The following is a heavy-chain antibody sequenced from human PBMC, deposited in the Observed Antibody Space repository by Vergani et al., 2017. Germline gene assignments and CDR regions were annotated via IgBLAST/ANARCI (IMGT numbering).Heavy chain of an antibody. Sequence: QVQLQESGPGLVKPSGTLSLTCAVSGGSISSSNWWSSVRQPPGKGLEGIWEISPSWSTNYNPSLKSRVTISVDKSKNQFSLKVGSVTAADTAVYYCAAQYCSSTSCSGYFQHWGQGTLVTVSS. CDR3: AAQYCSSTSCSGYFQH. CDR2: ISPSWST. J-gene: IGHJ1*01. D-gene: IGHD2-2*01. V-gene: IGHV4-4*02. CDR1: GGSISSSNW.